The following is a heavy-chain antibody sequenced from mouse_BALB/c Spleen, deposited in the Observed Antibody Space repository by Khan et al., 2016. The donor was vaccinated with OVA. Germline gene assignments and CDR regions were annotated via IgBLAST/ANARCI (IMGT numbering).Heavy chain of an antibody. CDR3: AKYGNHWYFDF. CDR1: GYTFSSYW. V-gene: IGHV1-9*01. D-gene: IGHD2-1*01. Sequence: QVQLKESGAELMKPGASVKISCKATGYTFSSYWIEWVKQRPGHGLEWIGEILPGSNNTNYNEKFRGKATFTADTSSNTAYMQLSGLTSEDSAVYYCAKYGNHWYFDFWGAGTTVTVSS. CDR2: ILPGSNNT. J-gene: IGHJ1*01.